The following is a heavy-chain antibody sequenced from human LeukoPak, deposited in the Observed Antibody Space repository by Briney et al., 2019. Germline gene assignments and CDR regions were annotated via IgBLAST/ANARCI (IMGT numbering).Heavy chain of an antibody. CDR3: ARLGP. J-gene: IGHJ5*02. CDR2: INSDGSSA. Sequence: PGGSLRLSCAASGFTFSSNWMHWVRQAPGKGLVWVSQINSDGSSANYADSVKGRFTISRDNSKNTLYLQMNSLRAEDTAVYYCARLGPWGQGTLVTVSS. V-gene: IGHV3-74*01. CDR1: GFTFSSNW.